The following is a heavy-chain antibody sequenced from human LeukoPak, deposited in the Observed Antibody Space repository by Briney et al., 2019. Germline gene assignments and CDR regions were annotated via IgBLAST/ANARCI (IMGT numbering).Heavy chain of an antibody. D-gene: IGHD5-18*01. CDR2: INPNSGGT. CDR1: GYTFTGYY. Sequence: GASVKVSCKASGYTFTGYYMHWVRQAPGQGLGWMGWINPNSGGTNYAQKFQGRVTMTRDTSISTAYMELSRLRSDDTAVYYCARRVAMVPYNWFDPWGQGTLVTVSS. J-gene: IGHJ5*02. V-gene: IGHV1-2*02. CDR3: ARRVAMVPYNWFDP.